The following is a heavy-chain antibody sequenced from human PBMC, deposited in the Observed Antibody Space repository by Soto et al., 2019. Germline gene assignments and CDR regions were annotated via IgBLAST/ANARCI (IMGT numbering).Heavy chain of an antibody. J-gene: IGHJ6*02. Sequence: GGSLKLCCAASVFTFTNYAMNWVRQAPGKGLEWVSVISGSGESTYYADSVKGRFTISRDNSKNTLYLQMNSLRAEDTAVYFCAKDFGDIVVVVLAPYGMDVWGLGTTVTVSS. V-gene: IGHV3-23*01. CDR2: ISGSGEST. CDR3: AKDFGDIVVVVLAPYGMDV. CDR1: VFTFTNYA. D-gene: IGHD2-15*01.